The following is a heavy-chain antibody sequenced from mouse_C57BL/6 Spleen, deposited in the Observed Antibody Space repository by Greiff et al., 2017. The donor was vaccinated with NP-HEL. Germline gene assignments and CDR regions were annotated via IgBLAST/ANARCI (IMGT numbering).Heavy chain of an antibody. CDR2: IDPSDSYT. V-gene: IGHV1-50*01. J-gene: IGHJ4*01. CDR3: ARKAMDY. CDR1: GYTFTSYW. Sequence: QVQLQQPGAELVKPGASVKLSCKASGYTFTSYWMQWVKQRPGQVLEWIGEIDPSDSYTNYNQKFKGKATLTVDTSSSTAYMQLSSLTSEDSAVYYCARKAMDYWGQGTSVTVSS.